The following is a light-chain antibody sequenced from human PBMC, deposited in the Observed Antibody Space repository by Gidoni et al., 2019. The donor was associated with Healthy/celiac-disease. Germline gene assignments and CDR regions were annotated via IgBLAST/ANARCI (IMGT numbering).Light chain of an antibody. CDR3: QQYGSSPIT. Sequence: EIVLTQSPGTLSLSPGERATLYCRASQSVSSSYLAWYQQKPGQAPRLLIYGASSRATGIPDRFSGSGSGKDLTRTISRLETEDFAGYYCQQYGSSPITCGQGTRLEIK. CDR1: QSVSSSY. CDR2: GAS. V-gene: IGKV3-20*01. J-gene: IGKJ5*01.